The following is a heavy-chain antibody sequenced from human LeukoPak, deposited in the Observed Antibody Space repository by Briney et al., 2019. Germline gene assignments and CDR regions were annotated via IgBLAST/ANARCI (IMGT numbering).Heavy chain of an antibody. CDR1: GYSFTSYW. D-gene: IGHD5-18*01. CDR3: ARQDADTAFDY. V-gene: IGHV5-51*01. J-gene: IGHJ4*02. Sequence: GEALKISCKGSGYSFTSYWIGWVRQMPGKGLEWMGIIYPGDSDTRYSPSFQGQVTISADKSISTAYPQWSSLKASDTAMYYCARQDADTAFDYWGQGTLVAVSS. CDR2: IYPGDSDT.